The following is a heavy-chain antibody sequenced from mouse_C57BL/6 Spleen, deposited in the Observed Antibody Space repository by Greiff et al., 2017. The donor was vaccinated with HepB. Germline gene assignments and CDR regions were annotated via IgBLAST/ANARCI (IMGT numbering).Heavy chain of an antibody. CDR3: ATGTRWYFDV. CDR2: ISSGSSTI. Sequence: EVHLVESGGGLVKPGGSLNLSCAASGFTFSDYGMHWVRQAPEKGLEWVAYISSGSSTIYYADTVKGRFTISRDNAKNTLFLQMTSLRSEDTAMYYCATGTRWYFDVWGTGTTVTVSS. V-gene: IGHV5-17*01. D-gene: IGHD4-1*01. J-gene: IGHJ1*03. CDR1: GFTFSDYG.